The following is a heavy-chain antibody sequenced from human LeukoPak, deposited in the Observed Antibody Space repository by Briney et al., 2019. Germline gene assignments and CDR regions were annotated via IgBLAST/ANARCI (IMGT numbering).Heavy chain of an antibody. J-gene: IGHJ4*02. CDR1: GYTFSAYY. V-gene: IGHV1-2*04. D-gene: IGHD5-12*01. Sequence: ASVKVSCKASGYTFSAYYIQWVRPAPGQGLEWMGWINPNSGGTNYAQKFQGWVTMTTDTSTSTAYMELRRLRSDDTAVYYCARFASVAHFDNWGQGTLVTVSS. CDR3: ARFASVAHFDN. CDR2: INPNSGGT.